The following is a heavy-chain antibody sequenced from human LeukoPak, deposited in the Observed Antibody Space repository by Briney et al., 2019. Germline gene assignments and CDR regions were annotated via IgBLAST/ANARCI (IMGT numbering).Heavy chain of an antibody. CDR3: ARDYDILTGYRGYFDY. J-gene: IGHJ4*02. V-gene: IGHV3-30*04. D-gene: IGHD3-9*01. CDR2: ISYDGSNK. Sequence: GRSLRLSCAASGFTFSSYAMHWVRQAPGKGLEWVAVISYDGSNKYYADSVKGRFTISRDNSKNTLYLQMNGLRAEDTAVYYCARDYDILTGYRGYFDYWGQGTLVTVSS. CDR1: GFTFSSYA.